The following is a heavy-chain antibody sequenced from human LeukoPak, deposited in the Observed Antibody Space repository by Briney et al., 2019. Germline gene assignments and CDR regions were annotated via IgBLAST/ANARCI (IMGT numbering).Heavy chain of an antibody. Sequence: GGSLRLSCAASGFIFSSYEMNWFRQAPGKGLEWVSYINPSGSKKYYADSVKGRFTISRDNDKSSLYLQMNSLRGEDTAVYFCARVGGSWELILWGQGTLVTVS. J-gene: IGHJ4*02. CDR3: ARVGGSWELIL. CDR1: GFIFSSYE. D-gene: IGHD2-15*01. CDR2: INPSGSKK. V-gene: IGHV3-48*03.